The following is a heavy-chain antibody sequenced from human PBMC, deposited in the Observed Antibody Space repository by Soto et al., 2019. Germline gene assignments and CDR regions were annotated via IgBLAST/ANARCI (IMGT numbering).Heavy chain of an antibody. CDR2: MHHSGTT. V-gene: IGHV4-38-2*02. CDR1: GGSIIGGAC. J-gene: IGHJ6*02. D-gene: IGHD6-6*01. CDR3: AAGIAARPSHYYYYGMDV. Sequence: SEPLCLTCTVSGGSIIGGACWGWIRQPPGKGLEWIASMHHSGTTNNHPSLKSRATISADTTKNQFSLKLSSVTAADTAVYYCAAGIAARPSHYYYYGMDVWGQGTTVTVSS.